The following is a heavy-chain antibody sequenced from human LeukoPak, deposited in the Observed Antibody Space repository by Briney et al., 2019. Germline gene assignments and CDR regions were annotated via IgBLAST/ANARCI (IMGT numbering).Heavy chain of an antibody. J-gene: IGHJ4*02. V-gene: IGHV3-21*01. CDR2: ISSSSSYI. D-gene: IGHD2-2*01. CDR3: ATQSGGYCSSTSCSDY. Sequence: GGSLRLSCAASGFTFSSYSMNWVRQAPGKGLEWVSSISSSSSYIYYADSVKGRFTISRDNAKNSLYLQMNSLRAEDTAVYYCATQSGGYCSSTSCSDYWGQGTLVTVSS. CDR1: GFTFSSYS.